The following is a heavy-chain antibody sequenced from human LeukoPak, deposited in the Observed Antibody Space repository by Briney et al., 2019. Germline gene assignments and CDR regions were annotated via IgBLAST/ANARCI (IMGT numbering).Heavy chain of an antibody. Sequence: SETLSHTCSMSGDSVTSTYWSWIRQPPGKGLKSIAYGHHSESSSYNPSFRSRVIIPVDTSRNQFSLRLSSVTAADTAIYYCARESAGSLHDSTAAFHYWGQGILVIVSS. V-gene: IGHV4-59*02. CDR2: GHHSESS. CDR3: ARESAGSLHDSTAAFHY. D-gene: IGHD2-8*02. CDR1: GDSVTSTY. J-gene: IGHJ4*02.